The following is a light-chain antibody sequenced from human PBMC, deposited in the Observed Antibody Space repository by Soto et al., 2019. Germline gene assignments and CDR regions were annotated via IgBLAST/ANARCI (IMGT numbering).Light chain of an antibody. CDR3: ETWHSSLSAVV. Sequence: QSVLTQPPSVSAAPGQKVTISCSGSSSSIGNNHVFWYQQLPGTAPKLLIYENNKRPSGIPDRFSGSKSGTSATLGITGLQTGDEAEYYCETWHSSLSAVVFGGGTKLTVL. J-gene: IGLJ3*02. V-gene: IGLV1-51*01. CDR2: ENN. CDR1: SSSIGNNH.